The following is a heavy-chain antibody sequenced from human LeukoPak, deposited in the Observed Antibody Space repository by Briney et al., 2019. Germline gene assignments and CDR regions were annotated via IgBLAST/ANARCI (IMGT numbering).Heavy chain of an antibody. Sequence: ASVKVSCKASGDTFSSFPFSWVRQAPGQGPEWMGGIIPVFAAPIYAQKFQGRLTITADESLNIVYMELSSLRSEDTAVYFCARQRSEYYDSGRYPPLGYWGQGTLVTVSS. CDR3: ARQRSEYYDSGRYPPLGY. V-gene: IGHV1-69*13. J-gene: IGHJ4*02. CDR2: IIPVFAAP. D-gene: IGHD3-22*01. CDR1: GDTFSSFP.